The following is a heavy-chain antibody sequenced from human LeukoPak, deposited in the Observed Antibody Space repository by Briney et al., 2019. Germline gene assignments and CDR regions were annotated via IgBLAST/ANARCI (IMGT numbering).Heavy chain of an antibody. J-gene: IGHJ4*02. Sequence: SETLSLTCAVYGGSFSGYYWSWIRQPPGKGLEWIGEINHSGSTNYNPSLKSRVTISVDTSKNQFSLKLSSVTAADTAVYYCQYYYDISGYYSRDYWGQGTLVTVSS. CDR1: GGSFSGYY. CDR3: QYYYDISGYYSRDY. V-gene: IGHV4-34*01. D-gene: IGHD3-22*01. CDR2: INHSGST.